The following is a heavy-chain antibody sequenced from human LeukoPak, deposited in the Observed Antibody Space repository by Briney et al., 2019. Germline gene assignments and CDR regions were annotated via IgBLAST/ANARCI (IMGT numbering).Heavy chain of an antibody. CDR2: INPSGGST. CDR3: ARVPNYYGSGSYYNYMDV. D-gene: IGHD3-10*01. CDR1: GYTFTSYY. V-gene: IGHV1-46*01. Sequence: GASVKVSCKASGYTFTSYYMHWVRQAPGQGLEWMGIINPSGGSTSYAQKFQGRVTITADESTSTAYMELSSLRSEDTAVYYCARVPNYYGSGSYYNYMDVWGKGTTVTISS. J-gene: IGHJ6*03.